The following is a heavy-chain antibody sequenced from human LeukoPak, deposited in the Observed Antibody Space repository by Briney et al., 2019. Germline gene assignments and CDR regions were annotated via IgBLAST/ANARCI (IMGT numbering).Heavy chain of an antibody. J-gene: IGHJ6*02. CDR1: GITLSTYW. CDR2: MNSDGSST. CDR3: ARVPGYIGYFYGMDV. D-gene: IGHD5-12*01. Sequence: GGSLRLSCVASGITLSTYWMHWVRQAPGKGLEWVSRMNSDGSSTRYADSVKGQFTISRDNAKKTLYLQLNSLRAEDTAVYYCARVPGYIGYFYGMDVGGQGNTVTVSS. V-gene: IGHV3-74*01.